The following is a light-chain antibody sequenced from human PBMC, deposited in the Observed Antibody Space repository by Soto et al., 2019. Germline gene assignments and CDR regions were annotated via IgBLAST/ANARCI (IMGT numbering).Light chain of an antibody. CDR1: SSDVGGYDY. Sequence: QSALTQPASVSGSPGQSITISCTGTSSDVGGYDYVSWYQQHPGKAPKLMIYDVSNRPSGVSNRFSGSKSGNTASLTISGLQAEDEADYYCSSFTTSHVVFGGGTKLTVL. CDR2: DVS. CDR3: SSFTTSHVV. J-gene: IGLJ2*01. V-gene: IGLV2-14*01.